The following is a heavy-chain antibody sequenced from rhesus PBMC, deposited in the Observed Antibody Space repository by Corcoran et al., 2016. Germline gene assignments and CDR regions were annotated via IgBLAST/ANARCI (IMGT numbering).Heavy chain of an antibody. CDR1: GYSISSNY. CDR2: INGSGGSN. V-gene: IGHV4S14*01. CDR3: ARDRARFDV. J-gene: IGHJ5-1*01. Sequence: QVQLQESGPGLVKPSETLSLTCTVSGYSISSNYWNWIRQPPGKGLEWIGSINGSGGSNYLNPSLKSRVTLSVDASKNQFSLKLSSVTAADTAVYYCARDRARFDVWGPGVLVTVSS.